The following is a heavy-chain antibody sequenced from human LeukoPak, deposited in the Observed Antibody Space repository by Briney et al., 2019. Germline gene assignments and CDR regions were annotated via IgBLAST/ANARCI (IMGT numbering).Heavy chain of an antibody. V-gene: IGHV4-4*07. CDR3: ARDLDCSRGTCSLQHGTDV. CDR2: IYTSGNT. D-gene: IGHD2-15*01. J-gene: IGHJ6*02. Sequence: SETLSLTCTVSGVSMTNYYWSWIRQPAGTGLEWIGRIYTSGNTNYHPSLKSRVTMSVDTSKNQFSLKLSSVTAADTAVYYCARDLDCSRGTCSLQHGTDVWGQGTTVTVSS. CDR1: GVSMTNYY.